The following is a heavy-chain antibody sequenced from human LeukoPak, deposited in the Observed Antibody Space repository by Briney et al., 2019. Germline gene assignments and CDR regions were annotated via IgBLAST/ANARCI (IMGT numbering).Heavy chain of an antibody. CDR2: INWNGGST. J-gene: IGHJ5*02. D-gene: IGHD3-22*01. Sequence: GGSLRLSCVATGSTFDEYGMNWVRQAPGKGLEWVSGINWNGGSTGYAASVKGRFTISRDNAKNSLYLQMNSLTAEDTALYHCARAYDSTGYHYEGWFDPWGQGTLVTVSS. CDR3: ARAYDSTGYHYEGWFDP. V-gene: IGHV3-20*01. CDR1: GSTFDEYG.